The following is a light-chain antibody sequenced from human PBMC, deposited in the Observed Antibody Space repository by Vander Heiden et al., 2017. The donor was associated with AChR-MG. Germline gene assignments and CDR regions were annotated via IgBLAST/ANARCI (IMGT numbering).Light chain of an antibody. V-gene: IGKV1-39*01. Sequence: DIQMTQSPSSLSVSVGDRVTITCRASQSISSYLNWYQQKPGKAPKLLIYAASSLQSGVPSRFSGSGSGTDFTLTISSLQPEDFATYYCQQSYSTTPTFGQGTKLEIK. J-gene: IGKJ2*01. CDR1: QSISSY. CDR2: AAS. CDR3: QQSYSTTPT.